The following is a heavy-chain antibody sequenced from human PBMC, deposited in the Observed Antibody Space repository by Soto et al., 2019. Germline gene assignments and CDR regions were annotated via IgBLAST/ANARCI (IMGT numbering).Heavy chain of an antibody. CDR3: ARVGRGVYGMDV. CDR2: ITSDSSTI. D-gene: IGHD2-8*01. J-gene: IGHJ6*02. CDR1: GFTFSSYS. Sequence: EVQLVESGGGLVQPGGSLRLSCAASGFTFSSYSINWVRQAPGKGLEWFSYITSDSSTISYADSVKGRFTVSRDNAKNSLYLQMNSLRDEDTGVYHCARVGRGVYGMDVWGQGTWVTVSS. V-gene: IGHV3-48*02.